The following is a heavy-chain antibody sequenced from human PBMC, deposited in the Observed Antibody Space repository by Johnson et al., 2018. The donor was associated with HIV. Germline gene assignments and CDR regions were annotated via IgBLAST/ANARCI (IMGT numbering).Heavy chain of an antibody. CDR3: ARGRLISMIVSAGAFDI. Sequence: QVQLVESGGDMVQPGGSLRLSCAASGFTFSNHHMTWVRQAPGKGLEWVAVISYVGSNKYYADSVKGRFIISRDNAKNSLYLQMNSLRDEDTAFYYCARGRLISMIVSAGAFDIWGQGTMVTVSS. V-gene: IGHV3-30*03. CDR2: ISYVGSNK. CDR1: GFTFSNHH. D-gene: IGHD3-22*01. J-gene: IGHJ3*02.